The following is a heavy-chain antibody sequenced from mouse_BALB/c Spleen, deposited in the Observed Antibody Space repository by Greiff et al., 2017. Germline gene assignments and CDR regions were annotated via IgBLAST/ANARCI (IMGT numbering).Heavy chain of an antibody. D-gene: IGHD1-1*01. CDR2: IRSKSNNYAT. CDR3: VREGDYYGSSYYYAMDY. V-gene: IGHV10-3*03. CDR1: GFTFNTYA. J-gene: IGHJ4*01. Sequence: EVQRVESGGGLVQPKGSLKLSCAASGFTFNTYAMHWVCQAPGKGLEWVARIRSKSNNYATYYADSVKDRFTISRDDSQSMLYLQMNNLKTEDTAMYYCVREGDYYGSSYYYAMDYWGQGTSVTVSS.